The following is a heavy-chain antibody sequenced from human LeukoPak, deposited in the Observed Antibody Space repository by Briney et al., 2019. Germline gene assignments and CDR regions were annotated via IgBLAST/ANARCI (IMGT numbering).Heavy chain of an antibody. Sequence: ASVKVSCKASRYTFTSYDINWVREAAGHGLEWMGWMNPNTGRTGYAQKYQGRITMTRDTSINTAYMELTNLRSEDTAIYYCARLSQTPDYYTLGGYYYLGYWGQGTPVTVSS. J-gene: IGHJ4*02. CDR2: MNPNTGRT. D-gene: IGHD3-10*01. CDR1: RYTFTSYD. CDR3: ARLSQTPDYYTLGGYYYLGY. V-gene: IGHV1-8*01.